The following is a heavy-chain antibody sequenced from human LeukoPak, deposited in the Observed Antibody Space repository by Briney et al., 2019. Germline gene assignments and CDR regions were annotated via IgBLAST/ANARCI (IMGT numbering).Heavy chain of an antibody. CDR1: GGSISSTSYY. V-gene: IGHV4-39*01. J-gene: IGHJ4*02. CDR2: IYYRGST. D-gene: IGHD6-13*01. CDR3: ARGFGAAAGDY. Sequence: PSETLSLTCTVSGGSISSTSYYWGWIRQPPGKGLEWIGSIYYRGSTYYNPSLKSRVTISVDTSKNQFSLKLSSVTAADTAVYYCARGFGAAAGDYWGQGTLVTVSS.